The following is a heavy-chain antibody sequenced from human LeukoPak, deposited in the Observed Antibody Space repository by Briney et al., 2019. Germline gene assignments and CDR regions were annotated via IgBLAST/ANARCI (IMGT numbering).Heavy chain of an antibody. CDR2: IYYSGST. J-gene: IGHJ3*02. D-gene: IGHD1-14*01. Sequence: PSETLSLTCTVSGGSINSYYWNWIRQPPGKGLEWIGYIYYSGSTNYNPSLNSRVTVSVDTSKNQFSLKLSSVTAADTAVYYCARDSLTNRAFDIWGQGTMVTISS. V-gene: IGHV4-59*08. CDR1: GGSINSYY. CDR3: ARDSLTNRAFDI.